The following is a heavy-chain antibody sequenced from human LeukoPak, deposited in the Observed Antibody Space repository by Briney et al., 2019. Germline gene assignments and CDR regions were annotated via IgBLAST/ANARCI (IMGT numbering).Heavy chain of an antibody. J-gene: IGHJ4*02. CDR3: ATGGRLLYHDY. V-gene: IGHV1-46*01. Sequence: ASVTVSCKASGYTFTTHYFYWVRQAPGQGLEWMGRINTSGGGTSYAQKFQGRVTLTSDTSTSTVYMELSSLRSEDTAVYYCATGGRLLYHDYWGQGALVTVSS. CDR2: INTSGGGT. D-gene: IGHD2-15*01. CDR1: GYTFTTHY.